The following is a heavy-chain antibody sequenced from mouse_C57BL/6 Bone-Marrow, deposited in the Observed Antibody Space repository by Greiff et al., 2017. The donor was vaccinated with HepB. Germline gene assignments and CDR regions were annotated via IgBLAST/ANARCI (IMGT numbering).Heavy chain of an antibody. CDR1: GYTFTDYE. D-gene: IGHD1-1*01. V-gene: IGHV1-15*01. CDR3: TRDGSSPAWFAY. CDR2: IDPETGGT. J-gene: IGHJ3*01. Sequence: QVQLQESGAELVRPGASVTLSCKASGYTFTDYEMHWVKQTPVPGLEWIGAIDPETGGTAYNQKFKGKAILTADKSSSTAYMELRSLTSEDSAVYYCTRDGSSPAWFAYWVQGTLVTVSA.